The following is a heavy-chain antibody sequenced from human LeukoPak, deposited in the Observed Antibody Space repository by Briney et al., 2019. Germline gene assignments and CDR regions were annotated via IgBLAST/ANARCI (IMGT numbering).Heavy chain of an antibody. Sequence: GGSLRLSCAASGFTFSSYSMNWVRQAPGKGLEWVSSISSSSSYIYYADSVKGRFTISRDNSKNTLYLQMNSLRAEDTAVYYCARDFTRYYYGSGSSIPPYMDVWGKGTTVTISS. V-gene: IGHV3-21*04. CDR1: GFTFSSYS. CDR3: ARDFTRYYYGSGSSIPPYMDV. CDR2: ISSSSSYI. D-gene: IGHD3-10*01. J-gene: IGHJ6*03.